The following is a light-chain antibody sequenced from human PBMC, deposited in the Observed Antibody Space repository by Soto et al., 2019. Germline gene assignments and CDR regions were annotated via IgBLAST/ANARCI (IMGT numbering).Light chain of an antibody. CDR3: QSYDRSLSGYV. V-gene: IGLV1-44*01. CDR2: SDD. Sequence: QSVLTQPPSASGTPGQRVTISCSGPNSNIGSNPVNWYQQLPGTAPKLLIYSDDQRPSGVPDRFSGSKSGTSASLAITGLQAEDEADYYCQSYDRSLSGYVLGTGTKVTVL. J-gene: IGLJ1*01. CDR1: NSNIGSNP.